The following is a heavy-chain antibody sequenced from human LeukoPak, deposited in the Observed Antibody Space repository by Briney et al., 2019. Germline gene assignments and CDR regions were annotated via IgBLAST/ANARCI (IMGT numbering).Heavy chain of an antibody. CDR3: AKGSSSSRPYYFDY. V-gene: IGHV3-23*01. J-gene: IGHJ4*02. CDR2: ITHSGGDT. D-gene: IGHD6-6*01. Sequence: GGSLRLSCAASGFTFSSYAMSWVRRAPGKGLEWFSAITHSGGDTYHADSVKGRFTISRDNSKNTLYLQMDSLRVEDTALYFCAKGSSSSRPYYFDYWGQGTLVTVSS. CDR1: GFTFSSYA.